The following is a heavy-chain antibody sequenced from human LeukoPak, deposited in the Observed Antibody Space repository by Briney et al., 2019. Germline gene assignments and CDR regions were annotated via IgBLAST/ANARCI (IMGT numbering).Heavy chain of an antibody. CDR2: ISYDGSNK. J-gene: IGHJ4*02. Sequence: PGGSLRLSCAASGFTFSSYAMHWVRQAPGKGLEWVALISYDGSNKYSADSVKGRFTISRDNSKNTLYLQMNSLRAEDTAVYYCVRVGYSSSWYWTLGYWGQGTLVTVSS. V-gene: IGHV3-30*04. D-gene: IGHD6-13*01. CDR3: VRVGYSSSWYWTLGY. CDR1: GFTFSSYA.